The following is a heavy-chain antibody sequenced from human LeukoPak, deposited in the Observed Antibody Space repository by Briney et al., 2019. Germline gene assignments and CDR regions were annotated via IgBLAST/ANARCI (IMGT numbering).Heavy chain of an antibody. CDR1: GFTFREFA. V-gene: IGHV3-49*03. CDR3: SREWGNGNDLRPDY. D-gene: IGHD1-1*01. Sequence: PGGSPRLSCTSSGFTFREFAVSWFRQAPGKGLEWIGFIRSSIYGGTPKAAASVKGRFIFSRDDSKGVAYPRMNSLKTEDTAVYYCSREWGNGNDLRPDYWGQGTLVTVSS. CDR2: IRSSIYGGTP. J-gene: IGHJ4*02.